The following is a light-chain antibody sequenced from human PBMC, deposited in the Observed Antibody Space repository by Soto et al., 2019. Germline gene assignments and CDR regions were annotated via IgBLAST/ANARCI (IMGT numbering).Light chain of an antibody. J-gene: IGKJ2*01. V-gene: IGKV3-15*01. Sequence: DIVMTQSPATLSVSPGERATLSCRAGQDIGTDLAWYQHRPGQAPRLLIYRASSRATGVPARFSGSGSGTEFSLTISSLQYEDFAVSSCLQHFLWRTFGQATQLELK. CDR1: QDIGTD. CDR2: RAS. CDR3: LQHFLWRT.